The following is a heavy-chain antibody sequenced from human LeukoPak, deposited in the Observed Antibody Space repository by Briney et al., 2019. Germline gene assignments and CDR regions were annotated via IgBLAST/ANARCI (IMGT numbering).Heavy chain of an antibody. J-gene: IGHJ3*02. V-gene: IGHV1-46*01. D-gene: IGHD1-26*01. CDR2: INPSGGDT. CDR3: ARDLLPPWEQLLRQFAFDI. CDR1: GGTFSSYA. Sequence: GASVKVSCKASGGTFSSYAISWVRQAPGQGLEWMGMINPSGGDTSYAQRFQGRVTMTRDTSTSTVYMELSSLRSEDTAVYYCARDLLPPWEQLLRQFAFDIWGQGTMVSVSS.